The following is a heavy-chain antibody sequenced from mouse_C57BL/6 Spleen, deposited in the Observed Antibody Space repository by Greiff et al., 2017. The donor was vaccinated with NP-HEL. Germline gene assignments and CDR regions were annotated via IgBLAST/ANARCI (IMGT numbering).Heavy chain of an antibody. Sequence: EVQLQQSGPELVKPGASVKISCKASGYTFTDYYMNWVKQSHGKSLEWIGDINPNNGGTSYNQKFKGKATLTVDKSSSTAYMELRGLTSEASADYNAAKETTVVASFDYWGQGTTLTVSS. V-gene: IGHV1-26*01. J-gene: IGHJ2*01. CDR1: GYTFTDYY. CDR2: INPNNGGT. D-gene: IGHD1-1*01. CDR3: AKETTVVASFDY.